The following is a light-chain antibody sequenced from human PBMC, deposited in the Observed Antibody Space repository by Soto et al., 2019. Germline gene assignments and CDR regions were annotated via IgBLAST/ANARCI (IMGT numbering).Light chain of an antibody. Sequence: DIQMTQSPSSLSASVGDRVTITCRASQGISSYLNWYQQKPGIAPKVLIYAASTLQRDVPSRFSGSGSGTDFTHTISSLQPEYFATYSYQQSYTTAPTFGQGTNVEIK. J-gene: IGKJ1*01. CDR1: QGISSY. CDR2: AAS. V-gene: IGKV1-39*01. CDR3: QQSYTTAPT.